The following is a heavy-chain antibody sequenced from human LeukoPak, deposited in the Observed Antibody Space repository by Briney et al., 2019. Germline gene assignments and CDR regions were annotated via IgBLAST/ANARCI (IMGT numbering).Heavy chain of an antibody. D-gene: IGHD3/OR15-3a*01. V-gene: IGHV5-51*01. CDR1: GYSFTTYW. Sequence: GESLKISCKASGYSFTTYWIGWVRQMPGKGLEWMGIIYPGDSDARYSPSFQGQVTISVDKSISTAYLQWSSLKASDTAVYYCARLSAMSFGRGGDCWGQGTLVTVSS. CDR3: ARLSAMSFGRGGDC. J-gene: IGHJ4*02. CDR2: IYPGDSDA.